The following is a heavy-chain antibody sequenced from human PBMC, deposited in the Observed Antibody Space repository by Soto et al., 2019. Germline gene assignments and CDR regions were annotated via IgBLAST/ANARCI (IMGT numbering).Heavy chain of an antibody. Sequence: ASVKVSCKAPGDTFTSYYLNWVRQAPGQGLEWMGWISAYNGNTNYAQKLQGRVTMTTDTSTSTACMELRSLRSDDTAVYYCARDPPVGFDAFDIWGQGTMVTVPS. J-gene: IGHJ3*02. CDR1: GDTFTSYY. CDR3: ARDPPVGFDAFDI. CDR2: ISAYNGNT. V-gene: IGHV1-18*04.